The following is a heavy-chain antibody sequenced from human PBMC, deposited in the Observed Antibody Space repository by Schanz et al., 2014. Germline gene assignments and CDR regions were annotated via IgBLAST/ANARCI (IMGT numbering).Heavy chain of an antibody. V-gene: IGHV1-69*02. CDR2: IIPSLGLA. J-gene: IGHJ5*02. CDR3: ARGPLGTSP. CDR1: GGTFSTYP. Sequence: QVQLVQSGAEVKKPGSSMKVSCKASGGTFSTYPINWLRQAPGQGLEWMGRIIPSLGLAKYEQKFQDKVTIPADTSTTTASMELSSLRSEDTAVYYCARGPLGTSPWGQGTLVTVSS. D-gene: IGHD5-12*01.